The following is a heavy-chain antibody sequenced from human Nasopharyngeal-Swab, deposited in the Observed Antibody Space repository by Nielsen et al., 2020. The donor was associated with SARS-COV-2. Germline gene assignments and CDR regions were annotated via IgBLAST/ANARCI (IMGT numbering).Heavy chain of an antibody. Sequence: GESLKISCAASGFTFSSYAMHWVRQAPGKGLEWVAVISYDGSNKYYADSVKGRFTISRDNSKNTLYLQMNSLRAEDTAVYYCARDPMITFRGVIVADYYYYGMDVWGQGTTVTVSS. CDR3: ARDPMITFRGVIVADYYYYGMDV. CDR2: ISYDGSNK. CDR1: GFTFSSYA. D-gene: IGHD3-16*02. V-gene: IGHV3-30-3*01. J-gene: IGHJ6*02.